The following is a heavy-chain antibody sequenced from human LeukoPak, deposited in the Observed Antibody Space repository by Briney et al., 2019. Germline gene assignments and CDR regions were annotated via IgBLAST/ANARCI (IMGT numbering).Heavy chain of an antibody. J-gene: IGHJ4*02. Sequence: SETLSLTCTVSGGSISSYYWSWLRQPPGKGLEWIGYIYYSGSTNYNPSLKSRVTISVDTSKNQFSLKLSSVTAADTAVYYCARGLAGSYRYWGQGTLVTVSS. D-gene: IGHD3-16*02. CDR3: ARGLAGSYRY. CDR1: GGSISSYY. V-gene: IGHV4-59*01. CDR2: IYYSGST.